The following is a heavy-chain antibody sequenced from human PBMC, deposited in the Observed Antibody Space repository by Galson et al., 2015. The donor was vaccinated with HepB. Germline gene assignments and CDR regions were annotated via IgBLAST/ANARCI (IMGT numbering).Heavy chain of an antibody. J-gene: IGHJ4*02. Sequence: SVKVSCKASGYTFTNYAMNWVRQAPGQGLEWMGWINAGNGNTNYSQKLQGRVTITRDTSTSTAYMELSSLRSEDTALYYCASVGIAMAYEYWGQGTLVTVSS. V-gene: IGHV1-3*01. CDR3: ASVGIAMAYEY. CDR2: INAGNGNT. CDR1: GYTFTNYA. D-gene: IGHD5-18*01.